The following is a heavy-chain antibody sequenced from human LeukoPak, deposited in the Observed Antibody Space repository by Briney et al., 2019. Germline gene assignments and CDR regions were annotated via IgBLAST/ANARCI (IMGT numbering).Heavy chain of an antibody. CDR1: GLTINSHW. CDR2: INNDGSST. D-gene: IGHD1-26*01. CDR3: ARDRWELLSFDY. V-gene: IGHV3-74*01. J-gene: IGHJ4*02. Sequence: GGSLRLSCAASGLTINSHWMHWVRQAPGKGLAWVSRINNDGSSTTYADSVKGRFTISRDNAKNTLFVQMNSLRAEDTAVYYCARDRWELLSFDYWGQGTLVTVSS.